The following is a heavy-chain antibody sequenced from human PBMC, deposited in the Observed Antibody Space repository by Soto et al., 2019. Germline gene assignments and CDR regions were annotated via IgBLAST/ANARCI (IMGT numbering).Heavy chain of an antibody. CDR1: GFTFSNYA. CDR3: AKDRTTFGVINQYFFDS. D-gene: IGHD3-3*01. Sequence: EVQLLESGGTLVQLGGSLRLSCAASGFTFSNYAMSWVRQAPGKGLEWVSAISSSGRQTYYADSVRGRFTILRDNSKNGLYLQMSSLRAGDTAVYYCAKDRTTFGVINQYFFDSWGQGTLVAVSS. CDR2: ISSSGRQT. V-gene: IGHV3-23*01. J-gene: IGHJ4*02.